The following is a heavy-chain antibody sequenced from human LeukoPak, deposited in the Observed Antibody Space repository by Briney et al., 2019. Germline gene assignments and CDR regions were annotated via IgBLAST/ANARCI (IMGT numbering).Heavy chain of an antibody. V-gene: IGHV4-31*03. Sequence: SETLSLTCTVSGGSISSGGYYWRWLRQHPGKGLEWIGYIYYSGSTYYNPSLKSRVTISVDTSKNQFSLKLSSVTAADTAVYYCATSILGSGWFDPWGQGTLVTVSS. D-gene: IGHD7-27*01. CDR3: ATSILGSGWFDP. J-gene: IGHJ5*02. CDR2: IYYSGST. CDR1: GGSISSGGYY.